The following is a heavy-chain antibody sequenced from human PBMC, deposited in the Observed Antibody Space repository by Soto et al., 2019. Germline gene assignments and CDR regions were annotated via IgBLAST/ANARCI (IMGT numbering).Heavy chain of an antibody. J-gene: IGHJ6*02. V-gene: IGHV3-48*01. CDR1: GFSFSTYD. Sequence: GGSLRLSCAASGFSFSTYDMNWVRQAPGKGLEWVSYISGGSSRIFYADSVKGRFTISRDNAKNSLYLQWSSLKASDTAMYYCARATIVPHYYYGMDVWGQGTTVTVSS. CDR2: ISGGSSRI. CDR3: ARATIVPHYYYGMDV. D-gene: IGHD2-2*01.